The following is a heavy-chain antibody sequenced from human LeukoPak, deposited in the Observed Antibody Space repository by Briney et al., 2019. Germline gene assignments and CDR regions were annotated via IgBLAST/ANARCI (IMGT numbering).Heavy chain of an antibody. Sequence: PGRSLRLSCAASGFTFSSYGMHWVRQAPGKGLEWVSAISGSGGSTYYADSVKGRFTISRDNSKNTLYLQMNSLRAEDTAVYYCAKGLLAPFDYWGQGTLVTVSS. CDR3: AKGLLAPFDY. CDR1: GFTFSSYG. J-gene: IGHJ4*02. V-gene: IGHV3-23*01. CDR2: ISGSGGST. D-gene: IGHD3-22*01.